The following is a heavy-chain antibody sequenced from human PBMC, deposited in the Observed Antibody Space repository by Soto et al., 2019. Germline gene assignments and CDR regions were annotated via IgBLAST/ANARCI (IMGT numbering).Heavy chain of an antibody. CDR1: GFTFSSYS. V-gene: IGHV3-21*01. J-gene: IGHJ6*03. CDR2: ISSSSSYI. Sequence: EVQLVESGGGLVKPGGSLRLSCAASGFTFSSYSMNWVRQAPGKGLEWVSSISSSSSYIYYADSVKGRFTISRDNAKNSLYLQMNSLRAEDTAVYYCARESAAVRGARVLGFVSYYYYMDVWGKGTTVTVSS. CDR3: ARESAAVRGARVLGFVSYYYYMDV. D-gene: IGHD3-10*01.